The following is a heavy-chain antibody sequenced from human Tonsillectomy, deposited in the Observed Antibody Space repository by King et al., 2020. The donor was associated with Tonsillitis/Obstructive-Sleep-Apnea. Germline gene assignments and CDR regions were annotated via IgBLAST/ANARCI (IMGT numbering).Heavy chain of an antibody. V-gene: IGHV3-15*01. CDR2: IKSKTDDWTT. Sequence: VQLVESGGGLVKPGESLRLSCAASGFSFKDAWMSWVRQAPGKGLEWVARIKSKTDDWTTDYTAPVKGRFTISRDDSRNMLYLQMISLKTEYTAMYYCTTDPLYCGQATLVTVSS. CDR3: TTDPLY. CDR1: GFSFKDAW. J-gene: IGHJ4*02.